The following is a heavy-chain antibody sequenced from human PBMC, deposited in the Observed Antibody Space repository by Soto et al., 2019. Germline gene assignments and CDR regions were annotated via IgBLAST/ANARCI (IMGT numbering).Heavy chain of an antibody. CDR2: IIPIFGTS. D-gene: IGHD3-3*01. V-gene: IGHV1-69*13. J-gene: IGHJ4*02. CDR1: GGTFSSYA. CDR3: ASGTSQYYDFWSGYLELDY. Sequence: ASVKVSCKASGGTFSSYAISWVRQAPGQGLEWMGGIIPIFGTSNYAQKFQGRVTITADESTSTAYMELSSLRSEDTAVYYCASGTSQYYDFWSGYLELDYWGQGTLVTVSS.